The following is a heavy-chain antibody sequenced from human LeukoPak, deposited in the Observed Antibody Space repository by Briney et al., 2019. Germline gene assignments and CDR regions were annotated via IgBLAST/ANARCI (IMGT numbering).Heavy chain of an antibody. CDR2: ISRSSSTI. D-gene: IGHD4-23*01. CDR1: GFTFSPYA. Sequence: PGGSLRLSCAASGFTFSPYAMNWVRQAPGKGLEWVAYISRSSSTIYYADSVRGRFIISRDDAHNSLYLQMNSLRAEDTAMHYCARDADGNADYWGRGALVTVSS. V-gene: IGHV3-48*04. J-gene: IGHJ4*02. CDR3: ARDADGNADY.